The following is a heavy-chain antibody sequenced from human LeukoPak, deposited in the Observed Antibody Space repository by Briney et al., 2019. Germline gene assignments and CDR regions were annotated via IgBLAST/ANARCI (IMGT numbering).Heavy chain of an antibody. J-gene: IGHJ4*02. CDR2: IIPIFGTA. Sequence: GASVKDSCKASGGTFSSYAISWVRQAPGQGLEWMGGIIPIFGTANYAQKFQGRVTITADESTSTAYMELSSLRSEDTAVYYCASKGYYDTPFDYWGQGTLVTVSS. D-gene: IGHD3-22*01. CDR1: GGTFSSYA. V-gene: IGHV1-69*13. CDR3: ASKGYYDTPFDY.